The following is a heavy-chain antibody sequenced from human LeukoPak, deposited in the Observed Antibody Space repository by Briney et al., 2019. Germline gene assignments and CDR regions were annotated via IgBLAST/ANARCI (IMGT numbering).Heavy chain of an antibody. CDR2: INHSGST. D-gene: IGHD3-10*01. V-gene: IGHV4-34*01. Sequence: SETLSLTCAVYGGSFSGYYWSWIRQPPGKGLEWIGEINHSGSTNYNPSLKSRVTISVDTSKNQFSLKLSSVTAADTAVYYCARGRLVRGVGYNWFDPWGQGTLVTVSS. CDR1: GGSFSGYY. CDR3: ARGRLVRGVGYNWFDP. J-gene: IGHJ5*02.